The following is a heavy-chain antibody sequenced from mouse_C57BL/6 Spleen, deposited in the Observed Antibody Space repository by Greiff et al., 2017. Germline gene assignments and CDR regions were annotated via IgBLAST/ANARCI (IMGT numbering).Heavy chain of an antibody. V-gene: IGHV5-6*01. D-gene: IGHD2-1*01. CDR3: ARQGDYYGNYYAMDY. Sequence: EVMLVESGGDLVKPGGSLKLSCAASGFTFSSYGMSWVRQTPDKRLEWVATISSGGSYTYYPDSVKGRFTISRDNAKNTLYLQMSSLKSEDTAMYYCARQGDYYGNYYAMDYWGQGTSVTVSS. CDR1: GFTFSSYG. CDR2: ISSGGSYT. J-gene: IGHJ4*01.